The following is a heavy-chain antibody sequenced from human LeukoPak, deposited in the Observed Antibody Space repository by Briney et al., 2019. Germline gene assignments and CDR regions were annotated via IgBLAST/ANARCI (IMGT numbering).Heavy chain of an antibody. CDR2: ISSSGSTI. J-gene: IGHJ4*02. CDR1: GFTFSDYY. V-gene: IGHV3-11*01. Sequence: PGGSLGLSCAASGFTFSDYYMSWIRQAPGKGLEWVSYISSSGSTIYYADSVKGRFTISRDNAKNSLYLQMNSLRAEDTAVYYCARVGIQQWLVGYFDYWGQGTLVTVSS. CDR3: ARVGIQQWLVGYFDY. D-gene: IGHD6-19*01.